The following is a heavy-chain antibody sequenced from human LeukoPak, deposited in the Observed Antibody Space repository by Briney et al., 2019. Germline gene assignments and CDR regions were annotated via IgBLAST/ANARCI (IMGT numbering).Heavy chain of an antibody. CDR2: VSGSGSGT. J-gene: IGHJ4*02. CDR3: AKDHGKRDPYYFDY. Sequence: GGSLRLSCAASGFTFSNYAMSWVRQAPGKGLEWVSGVSGSGSGTYYADSVKGRFTISRDNSKNTLYLQMNGLRAEDTAVYYCAKDHGKRDPYYFDYWGQGTLVTVSS. CDR1: GFTFSNYA. D-gene: IGHD6-25*01. V-gene: IGHV3-23*01.